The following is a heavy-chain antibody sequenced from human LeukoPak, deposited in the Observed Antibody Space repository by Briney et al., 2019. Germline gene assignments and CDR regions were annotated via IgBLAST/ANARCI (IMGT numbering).Heavy chain of an antibody. CDR1: GFTFSRYS. CDR3: VCLGLGGLSLD. D-gene: IGHD3-16*01. V-gene: IGHV3-74*01. Sequence: GGSLRLSRAASGFTFSRYSMHWVRQAPGKGLVWVSHVNSDGSGTDYADSVKGRFTISRDNAKNTLYLQMNSLRVEDTAVYYCVCLGLGGLSLDWGQGTLVTVSS. CDR2: VNSDGSGT. J-gene: IGHJ4*02.